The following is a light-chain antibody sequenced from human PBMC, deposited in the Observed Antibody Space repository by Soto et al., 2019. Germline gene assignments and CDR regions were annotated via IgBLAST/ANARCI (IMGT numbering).Light chain of an antibody. J-gene: IGKJ5*01. V-gene: IGKV1-9*01. Sequence: DIQLTQSPSFLSASVGDKVTITCRASQGISSYLAWYQHKPGKAPNLLIYAASTLQSGVPSRFSGSGSGTEFTLTISSLQPEDFATYYCQQVNSYPITFGQGTRLE. CDR1: QGISSY. CDR3: QQVNSYPIT. CDR2: AAS.